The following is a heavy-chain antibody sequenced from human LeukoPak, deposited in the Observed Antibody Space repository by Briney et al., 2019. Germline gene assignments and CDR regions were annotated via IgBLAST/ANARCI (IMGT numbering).Heavy chain of an antibody. J-gene: IGHJ6*03. CDR1: GFTFSSSW. CDR3: AKCSGWFVRGKDYYYYYMDV. Sequence: TGGSLRLSCAASGFTFSSSWMTWVRQAPGKGLEWVSTVSTTGGSTYYADSVKGRFTISRDNSKDTLYLQMNSLRAEDTAVYYCAKCSGWFVRGKDYYYYYMDVWGKGTTVTVSS. CDR2: VSTTGGST. D-gene: IGHD6-19*01. V-gene: IGHV3-23*01.